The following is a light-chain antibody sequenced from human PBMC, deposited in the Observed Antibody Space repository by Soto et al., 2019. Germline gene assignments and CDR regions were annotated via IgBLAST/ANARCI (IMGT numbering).Light chain of an antibody. J-gene: IGKJ1*01. Sequence: EIVLTQSPATLSSFPGDRVTLPCRASQYINTRLAWYQHRPGQAPRLLIYQASIRAAGIPARFSASGSGTDFTLTISDVQPEDFALYYCHQRHSWPRTFGQGTKVDI. V-gene: IGKV3-11*01. CDR3: HQRHSWPRT. CDR2: QAS. CDR1: QYINTR.